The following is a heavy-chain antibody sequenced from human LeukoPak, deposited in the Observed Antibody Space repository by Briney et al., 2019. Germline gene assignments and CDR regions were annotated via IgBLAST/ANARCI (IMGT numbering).Heavy chain of an antibody. D-gene: IGHD2-21*02. V-gene: IGHV4-4*09. CDR3: ARGGDCSHCYYYYMDV. Sequence: SETLSLTCTVSGGSISSYYWSWIRQPPGKGLEWIGYIYTSGNTNYNPSLKSRVTISVDTSKNQFSLQLSSVTAADTAVYYCARGGDCSHCYYYYMDVWGQGTLVTVSS. J-gene: IGHJ6*03. CDR2: IYTSGNT. CDR1: GGSISSYY.